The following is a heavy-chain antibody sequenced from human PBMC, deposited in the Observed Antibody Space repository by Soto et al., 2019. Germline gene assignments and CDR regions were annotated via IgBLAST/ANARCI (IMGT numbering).Heavy chain of an antibody. CDR1: GGSFSGYY. J-gene: IGHJ3*02. V-gene: IGHV4-34*01. D-gene: IGHD2-2*01. Sequence: QVQLQQWGAGLLKPSETLSLTCAVYGGSFSGYYWSWIRQPPGKGLEWIGEINHSGSTNYKPSLKTRVTISVHTSKNQFSLKLSSVTAADTAVYYCARGSTADDAFDIWGQGTMVTVSS. CDR2: INHSGST. CDR3: ARGSTADDAFDI.